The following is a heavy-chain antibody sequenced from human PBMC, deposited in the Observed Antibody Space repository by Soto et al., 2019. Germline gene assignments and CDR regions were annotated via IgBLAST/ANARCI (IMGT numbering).Heavy chain of an antibody. Sequence: GGSLRLSCAASGFTFSNAWMSWVRQAPGKGLEWVGRIKSKTDGGTTDYAAPVKGRFTISRDDSKNTLYLQMNSLKTEDTAVYYSTTPLGIVGSQEVRIDYWGQGTLVTVSS. V-gene: IGHV3-15*01. J-gene: IGHJ4*02. D-gene: IGHD1-26*01. CDR1: GFTFSNAW. CDR2: IKSKTDGGTT. CDR3: TTPLGIVGSQEVRIDY.